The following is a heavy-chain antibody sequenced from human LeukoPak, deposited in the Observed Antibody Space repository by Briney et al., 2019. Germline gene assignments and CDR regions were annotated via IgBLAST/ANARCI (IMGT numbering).Heavy chain of an antibody. CDR1: GFTFSSYS. D-gene: IGHD2-2*02. Sequence: GGSLRLSCAASGFTFSSYSMNWVRQAPGKGLEWVSSISSSSYIYYADSVKGRFTISRDNAKNSLYLQMNSLRAEDTAVYYCAIYLDYYYDMDVWGKGTTVTVSS. CDR3: AIYLDYYYDMDV. CDR2: ISSSSYI. J-gene: IGHJ6*04. V-gene: IGHV3-21*01.